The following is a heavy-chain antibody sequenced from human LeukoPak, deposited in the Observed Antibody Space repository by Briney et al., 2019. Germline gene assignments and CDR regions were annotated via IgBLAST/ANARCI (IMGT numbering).Heavy chain of an antibody. V-gene: IGHV4-59*12. CDR1: GGSISSYY. CDR3: ARDLAWGKSY. Sequence: PSETLSLTCTVSGGSISSYYWSWIRQPPGKGLEWIGYIYYSGSTNYNPSLKSRVTISVDTSKNEFSLKLRSVTAADTAFYYCARDLAWGKSYWGQGTLVTVSS. J-gene: IGHJ4*02. D-gene: IGHD3-16*01. CDR2: IYYSGST.